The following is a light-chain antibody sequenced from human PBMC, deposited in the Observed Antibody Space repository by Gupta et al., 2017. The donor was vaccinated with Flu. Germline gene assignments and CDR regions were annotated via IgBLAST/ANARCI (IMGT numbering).Light chain of an antibody. Sequence: QSALTQPASVSASPGPSTTISCPGTSSDAGGYNSVAWYQQRPGTAPKLMIYDVSNRPSGISNRFSGSKSGNTASLTISGLQAEDEADYYCSSYTSGSTLVVAFGGGTKLTVL. CDR3: SSYTSGSTLVVA. CDR1: SSDAGGYNS. V-gene: IGLV2-14*01. CDR2: DVS. J-gene: IGLJ2*01.